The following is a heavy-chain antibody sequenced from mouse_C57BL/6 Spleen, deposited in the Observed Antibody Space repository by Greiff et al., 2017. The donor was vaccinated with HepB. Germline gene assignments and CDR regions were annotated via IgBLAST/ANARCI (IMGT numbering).Heavy chain of an antibody. D-gene: IGHD1-1*01. J-gene: IGHJ2*01. Sequence: EVQLQQSGPELVRPGASVKMSCKASGYTFTDYNMHWVKQSHGKSLEWIGYINPNNGGTSYNQKFKGKATLTVNKSSSTAYMELRSLTSEDSAVYYCARGDYYGSSVYYFDYWGQGTTLTVSS. CDR1: GYTFTDYN. CDR2: INPNNGGT. V-gene: IGHV1-22*01. CDR3: ARGDYYGSSVYYFDY.